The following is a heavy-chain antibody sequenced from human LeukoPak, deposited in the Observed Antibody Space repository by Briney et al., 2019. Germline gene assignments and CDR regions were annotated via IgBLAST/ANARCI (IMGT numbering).Heavy chain of an antibody. Sequence: GASVTVSFKASGYTFTSYGISWVRQAPGQGLEWMGWISAYNGNTNYAQKLQGRVTMTTDTSTSTAYMELRSLRSDDTAVYYCARVILVGWFDPWGQGTLVTVSS. J-gene: IGHJ5*02. V-gene: IGHV1-18*01. CDR2: ISAYNGNT. CDR1: GYTFTSYG. CDR3: ARVILVGWFDP. D-gene: IGHD3-16*02.